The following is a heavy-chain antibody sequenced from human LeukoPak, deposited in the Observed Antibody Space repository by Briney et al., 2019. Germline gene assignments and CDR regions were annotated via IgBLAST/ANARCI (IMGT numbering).Heavy chain of an antibody. J-gene: IGHJ4*02. CDR2: INHSGST. Sequence: SETLSLTCAVYGGSFSGYYWSWIRQPPGKGLEWIGEINHSGSTNYNPSLKSRVTISVDTSKNQFSLKLSSVTAADTAVYYCARLRFLEWLPSYYFDYWGQGTLVTVSS. V-gene: IGHV4-34*01. CDR3: ARLRFLEWLPSYYFDY. CDR1: GGSFSGYY. D-gene: IGHD3-3*01.